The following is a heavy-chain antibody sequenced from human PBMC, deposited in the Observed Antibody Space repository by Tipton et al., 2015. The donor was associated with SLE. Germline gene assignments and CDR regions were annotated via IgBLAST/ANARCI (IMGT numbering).Heavy chain of an antibody. J-gene: IGHJ4*02. CDR1: GYSISSGYY. D-gene: IGHD1-20*01. CDR2: IYHSGST. V-gene: IGHV4-38-2*02. Sequence: GLVKPSETLSLTCAVSGYSISSGYYWGWIRQPPGKGLEWIGSIYHSGSTYYNPSLKSRVTISVDTSKNQFSLKLSSVTAADTAVYYCAREEVTGTHFDYWGQGTLVTVSS. CDR3: AREEVTGTHFDY.